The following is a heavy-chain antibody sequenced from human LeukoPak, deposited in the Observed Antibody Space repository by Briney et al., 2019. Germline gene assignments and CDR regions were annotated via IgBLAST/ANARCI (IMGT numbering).Heavy chain of an antibody. Sequence: ASVKVSCKASGYTFTGYYMHWVRQAPGQGLEWMGWINPNSGGTNYAQKFQGRVTMTRDTSISTAYMELSRLRSDDTAVYYCAREPNGWELRKGPFDYWGQGTLVTVSS. CDR3: AREPNGWELRKGPFDY. D-gene: IGHD1-26*01. CDR2: INPNSGGT. J-gene: IGHJ4*02. V-gene: IGHV1-2*02. CDR1: GYTFTGYY.